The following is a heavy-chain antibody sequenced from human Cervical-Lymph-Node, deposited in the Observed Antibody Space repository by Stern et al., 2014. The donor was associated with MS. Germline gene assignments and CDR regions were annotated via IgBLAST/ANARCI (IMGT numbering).Heavy chain of an antibody. J-gene: IGHJ6*02. V-gene: IGHV3-33*05. D-gene: IGHD6-6*01. CDR2: VSYDGSSR. CDR1: GFIFRSYG. CDR3: ARGIAARPEYYYGMDV. Sequence: VQLVESGGGVVQPGRSLRLSCAASGFIFRSYGMHWVRQAPGKGLAWVAVVSYDGSSRNYADSVKGRFTISRDNSKNTLNLQMNSLRAEDTAVYYCARGIAARPEYYYGMDVWGQGTTVTVSS.